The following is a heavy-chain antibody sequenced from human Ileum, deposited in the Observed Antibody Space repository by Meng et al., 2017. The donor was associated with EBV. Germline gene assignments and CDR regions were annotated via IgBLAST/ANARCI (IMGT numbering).Heavy chain of an antibody. D-gene: IGHD6-25*01. CDR1: GYTFTTYG. V-gene: IGHV7-4-1*02. Sequence: QWQLVQSGSELKKPGASVRISCKASGYTFTTYGMNWVRQAPGQGLGWMGWINTNTGKPTYAQGLTGRFVFSLDTSVSTAYLQISSLKAEDTAVYYCARDSEAADYWGQGTLVTVSS. CDR3: ARDSEAADY. J-gene: IGHJ4*02. CDR2: INTNTGKP.